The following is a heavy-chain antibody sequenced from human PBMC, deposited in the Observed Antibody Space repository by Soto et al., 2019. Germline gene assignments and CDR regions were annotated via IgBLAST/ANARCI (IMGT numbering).Heavy chain of an antibody. CDR3: ARARLTTVTTMWYLDY. D-gene: IGHD4-17*01. CDR1: GYTFTTEY. Sequence: QVPLVQSGAAVKKPGASVKVSCRTSGYTFTTEYIHWLRPAAGQGLEWMGLINPSSGGTTYAQKFQSRVTMTRDTSTRTVYMDLSSLISEDTAVYYCARARLTTVTTMWYLDYWCQGILVTVSS. V-gene: IGHV1-46*01. J-gene: IGHJ4*02. CDR2: INPSSGGT.